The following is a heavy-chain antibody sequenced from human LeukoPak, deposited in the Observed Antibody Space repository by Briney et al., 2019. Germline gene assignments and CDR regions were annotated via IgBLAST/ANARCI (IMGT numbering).Heavy chain of an antibody. J-gene: IGHJ4*02. CDR1: GFTFADLA. V-gene: IGHV3-49*04. CDR2: IRSKTYGKTT. CDR3: TRFVPYLDY. Sequence: GRSLRLSCTASGFTFADLAMSWVRQAPGKGLEWVGFIRSKTYGKTTEYAASVKGRFTISRDDSKNIAYLQMNSLKTEDTAIYYCTRFVPYLDYWGQGTLVTVSS. D-gene: IGHD3-16*01.